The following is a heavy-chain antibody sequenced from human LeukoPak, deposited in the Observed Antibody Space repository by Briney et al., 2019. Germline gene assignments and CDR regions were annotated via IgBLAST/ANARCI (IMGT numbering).Heavy chain of an antibody. CDR1: GGSISSSNW. CDR2: IYHSGST. V-gene: IGHV4-4*02. CDR3: ARATLYSSSSNDAFDI. D-gene: IGHD6-6*01. J-gene: IGHJ3*02. Sequence: PSETLSLTCAVSGGSISSSNWWSWVRQPPGKGLEWIGEIYHSGSTNCNPSLKSRVTISVDKSKNQFSLKLSSVTAADTAVYYCARATLYSSSSNDAFDIWGQGTMVTVSS.